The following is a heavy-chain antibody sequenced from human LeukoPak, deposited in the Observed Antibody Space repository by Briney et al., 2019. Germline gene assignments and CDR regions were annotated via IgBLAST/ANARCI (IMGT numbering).Heavy chain of an antibody. CDR1: GYTFTSYG. Sequence: ASVKVSCKPSGYTFTSYGISWVRPAPGQGLEWMGWISAYNGNTNYAQKLQGRVTMTTDTSTSTAYIELRSLRSDDTAVYYCARETGNWFDPWGQETLGTVSS. D-gene: IGHD1-14*01. J-gene: IGHJ5*02. CDR3: ARETGNWFDP. CDR2: ISAYNGNT. V-gene: IGHV1-18*01.